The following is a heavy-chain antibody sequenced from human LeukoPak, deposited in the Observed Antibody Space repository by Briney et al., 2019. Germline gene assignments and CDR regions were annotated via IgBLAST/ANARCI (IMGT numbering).Heavy chain of an antibody. Sequence: GGTLRLSCAVSGFTLSSYGMSWVRQAPGKGLEWVSAISGSGGSTYYADSVKGRFTISRDNSKNTLYLQMNSLRAEDTAVYYCAKERYYYDSSGIYDYWGQGTLVTVSS. CDR3: AKERYYYDSSGIYDY. D-gene: IGHD3-22*01. J-gene: IGHJ4*02. V-gene: IGHV3-23*01. CDR1: GFTLSSYG. CDR2: ISGSGGST.